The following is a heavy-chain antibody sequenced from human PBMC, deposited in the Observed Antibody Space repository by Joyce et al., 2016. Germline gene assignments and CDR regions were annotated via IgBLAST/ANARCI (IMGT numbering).Heavy chain of an antibody. Sequence: QVQLQESGPGLVKPSQTLSLTCTVSGGSISSGGYYWNWIRQYPGKGLEWIGYIHYSGSAYDNQSLKSRITISVDTSKNQFSLKLSSVTAADTAVYYCARVDAARGIATAQPLYWGQGTLVTVSS. D-gene: IGHD3-9*01. J-gene: IGHJ4*02. CDR3: ARVDAARGIATAQPLY. V-gene: IGHV4-31*03. CDR1: GGSISSGGYY. CDR2: IHYSGSA.